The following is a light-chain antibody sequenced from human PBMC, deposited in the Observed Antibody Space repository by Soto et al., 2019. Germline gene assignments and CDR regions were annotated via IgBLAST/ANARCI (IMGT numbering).Light chain of an antibody. V-gene: IGKV3-20*01. J-gene: IGKJ1*01. CDR3: QQYGSSPTWT. CDR1: QSVSSSY. Sequence: EIVLTQSPGTLSLSPGERATLSCRASQSVSSSYLAWYKQNPGQAPRLLIYGASSRATGIPDRFSGRESGTAFTLTSNILEPEDYGVYYCQQYGSSPTWTFGQGTK. CDR2: GAS.